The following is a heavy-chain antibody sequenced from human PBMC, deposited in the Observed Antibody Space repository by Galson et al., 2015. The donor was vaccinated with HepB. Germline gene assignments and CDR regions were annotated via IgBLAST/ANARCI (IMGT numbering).Heavy chain of an antibody. CDR3: AREEYSLAWYGSRLGNWFDP. V-gene: IGHV3-30*04. J-gene: IGHJ5*02. D-gene: IGHD2/OR15-2a*01. CDR2: ISNDGRNK. CDR1: GFTFSAYA. Sequence: SLRLSCAASGFTFSAYAIHWVRQAPGKGLEWVAFISNDGRNKHYADSVKGRFTISRANSRDTVYLQMNSLRAEDTAMYYCAREEYSLAWYGSRLGNWFDPWGQGTLVTVSS.